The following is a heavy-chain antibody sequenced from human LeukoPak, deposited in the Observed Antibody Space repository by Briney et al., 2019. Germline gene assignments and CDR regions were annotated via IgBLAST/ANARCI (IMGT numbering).Heavy chain of an antibody. V-gene: IGHV3-21*04. Sequence: PGGSLRLSCAASGFTFSSYSMNWVRQAPGKGLEWVSSITSSSRYIYYADSVKSRFTISRDNAKNSLYLQMNSLRAEDTAVYYCARVLRYCSGGNCYSGGLGYMDVWGKGTTVTISS. CDR3: ARVLRYCSGGNCYSGGLGYMDV. CDR1: GFTFSSYS. CDR2: ITSSSRYI. J-gene: IGHJ6*03. D-gene: IGHD2-15*01.